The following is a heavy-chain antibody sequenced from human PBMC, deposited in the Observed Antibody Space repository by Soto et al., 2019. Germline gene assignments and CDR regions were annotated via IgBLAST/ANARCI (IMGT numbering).Heavy chain of an antibody. V-gene: IGHV1-69*02. CDR1: GGTFNTYT. CDR2: FIPILDMA. Sequence: QVQVVQSGAEVKKPESSVKVSCKPSGGTFNTYTVNWVRLAPGHGLEWMGRFIPILDMANYAQKFQDRVTITPDSSTFTAYTELNSLTSDDTAVYYCAITYCRDNSCPRDFDFWGPGTRVTVSS. D-gene: IGHD2-21*01. J-gene: IGHJ4*02. CDR3: AITYCRDNSCPRDFDF.